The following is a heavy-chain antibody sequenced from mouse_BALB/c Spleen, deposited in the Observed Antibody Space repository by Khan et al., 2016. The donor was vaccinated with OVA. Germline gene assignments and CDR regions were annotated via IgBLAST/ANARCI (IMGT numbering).Heavy chain of an antibody. V-gene: IGHV14-1*02. J-gene: IGHJ3*01. D-gene: IGHD2-3*01. Sequence: VQLKESGAELVRPGALVKLSCKASGFTIKDYYIHWVKQRPEQGLEWIGWIDPENGNTIYDPKFLGKASITADTSSNTAYLQFSSLTSEDIAVYYCARDGYSARFAYWGQGTLVTVSA. CDR3: ARDGYSARFAY. CDR2: IDPENGNT. CDR1: GFTIKDYY.